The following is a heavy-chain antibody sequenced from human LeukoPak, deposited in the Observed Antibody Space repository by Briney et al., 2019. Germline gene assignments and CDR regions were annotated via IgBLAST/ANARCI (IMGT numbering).Heavy chain of an antibody. CDR2: ISSSSSYI. CDR1: GFTFSSYS. V-gene: IGHV3-21*01. CDR3: ARGSPDDFWSGYNA. Sequence: GGSLRLSCAASGFTFSSYSMNWVRQAPGKGLEWVSSISSSSSYIYYADSVKGRFTISRDNAKNSLYLQMNSLRAEDTAVYYCARGSPDDFWSGYNAWGQGTLVTVSS. D-gene: IGHD3-3*01. J-gene: IGHJ5*02.